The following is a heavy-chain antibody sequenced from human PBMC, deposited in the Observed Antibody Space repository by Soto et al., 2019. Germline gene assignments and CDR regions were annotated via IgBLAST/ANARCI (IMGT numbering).Heavy chain of an antibody. CDR1: GYTFTSYD. CDR2: MNPNSGNT. Sequence: GASVKVSFKASGYTFTSYDINWVRQATGQGLEWMGWMNPNSGNTGYAQKFQGRVTMTRNTSISTAYMELSSLRSEDTAVYYCARVNTIVVVVAATWDGMDVWGQGTTVTGSS. V-gene: IGHV1-8*01. J-gene: IGHJ6*02. D-gene: IGHD2-15*01. CDR3: ARVNTIVVVVAATWDGMDV.